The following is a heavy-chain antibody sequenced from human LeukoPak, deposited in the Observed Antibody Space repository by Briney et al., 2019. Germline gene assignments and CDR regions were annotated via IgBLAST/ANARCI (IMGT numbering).Heavy chain of an antibody. J-gene: IGHJ4*02. CDR1: GFTFSSYA. D-gene: IGHD4-17*01. V-gene: IGHV3-23*01. Sequence: GVLRLSCAASGFTFSSYAMSWVRQAPGKGLEWVSGISGSGGNTYYADSVKGRFTISRDNSKNTVYLQMDSLRDEDTAVYYCARDRDYAFDYWGQGTLVTVSS. CDR2: ISGSGGNT. CDR3: ARDRDYAFDY.